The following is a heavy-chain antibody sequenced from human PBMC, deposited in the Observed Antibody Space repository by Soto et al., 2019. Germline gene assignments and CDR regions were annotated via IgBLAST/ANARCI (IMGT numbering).Heavy chain of an antibody. Sequence: QVQLQESGPGLVKPSETLYLTCTVSGGSISTYYWSWIRQPPGKRLEWIGYVHYSGTTIYNPSLKSRVTISLDTSKNQFSLKLSSVTAADTAVYYCARDRWFDPWGQVTLVTVSS. CDR2: VHYSGTT. CDR1: GGSISTYY. V-gene: IGHV4-59*01. J-gene: IGHJ5*02. CDR3: ARDRWFDP.